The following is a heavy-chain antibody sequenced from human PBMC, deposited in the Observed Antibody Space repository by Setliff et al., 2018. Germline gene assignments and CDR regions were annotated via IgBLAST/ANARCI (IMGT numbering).Heavy chain of an antibody. CDR3: ASGYYDFWSGTNWFDP. V-gene: IGHV1-69*13. D-gene: IGHD3-3*01. Sequence: SVKVSCKASGGTFSSYGISWVRQAPGQGLEWMGGIIPIFGTANYAQKFQGRVTITADESTSTAYMELSSLRSEDTAVYYCASGYYDFWSGTNWFDPWGQGTLVTVSS. CDR1: GGTFSSYG. J-gene: IGHJ5*02. CDR2: IIPIFGTA.